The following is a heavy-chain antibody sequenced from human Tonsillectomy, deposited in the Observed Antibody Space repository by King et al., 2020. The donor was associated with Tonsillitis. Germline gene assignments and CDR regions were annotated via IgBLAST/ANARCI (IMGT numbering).Heavy chain of an antibody. CDR2: MSPNSANT. Sequence: VQLVESGAEVKKPGASVTVSCRASGYTLTSYDITWVRQAPGQGLEWMGWMSPNSANTGYAQSFQGRVTMTRNTSINTAYMELSSLRSEDTAVYFCARSRGLPAYYYLDYWGQGSLVTVSS. CDR1: GYTLTSYD. D-gene: IGHD3-10*01. J-gene: IGHJ4*02. CDR3: ARSRGLPAYYYLDY. V-gene: IGHV1-8*01.